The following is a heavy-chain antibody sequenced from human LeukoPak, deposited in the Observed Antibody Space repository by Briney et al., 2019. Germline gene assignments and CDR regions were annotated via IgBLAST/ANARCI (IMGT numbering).Heavy chain of an antibody. V-gene: IGHV4-59*12. Sequence: SETLSLTCTVSGGSISSYYWSWIRQPPGKGLEWIGYIYYSGTTNYNPSLKSRVTISVDTSKNQFSLKLRSVTAADTAVYYCAGDFGSGSYRFDYWGQGTLVTVSS. CDR3: AGDFGSGSYRFDY. D-gene: IGHD3-10*01. CDR2: IYYSGTT. J-gene: IGHJ4*02. CDR1: GGSISSYY.